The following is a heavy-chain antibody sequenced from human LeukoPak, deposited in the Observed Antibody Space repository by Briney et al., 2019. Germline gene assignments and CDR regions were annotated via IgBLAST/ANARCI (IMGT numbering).Heavy chain of an antibody. CDR2: IDPRDSYI. J-gene: IGHJ5*02. Sequence: GESLKISCKGSGYSFTTYWISWVRQMPGKGLEWMGRIDPRDSYINYSPSFQGHVTISADKSISTALLQWSSLKASDTAMYYCAKSLGAWFDPWGQGTLVTVSS. D-gene: IGHD4/OR15-4a*01. CDR1: GYSFTTYW. CDR3: AKSLGAWFDP. V-gene: IGHV5-10-1*01.